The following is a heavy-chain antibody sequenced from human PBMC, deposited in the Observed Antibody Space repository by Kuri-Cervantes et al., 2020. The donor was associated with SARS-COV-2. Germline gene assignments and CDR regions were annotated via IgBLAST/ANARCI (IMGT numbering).Heavy chain of an antibody. J-gene: IGHJ3*02. V-gene: IGHV4-38-2*02. D-gene: IGHD1-20*01. CDR3: ARDVVTGNRVGPTSDAFDI. CDR1: GYSISSGYY. CDR2: IYYSGST. Sequence: SETLSLTCTVSGYSISSGYYWGWIRQPPGKGLEWIGSIYYSGSTYYNPSLRSRVTISVDTSKNQFSLKLGSVTAADTAVYYCARDVVTGNRVGPTSDAFDIWGQGTMVTVSS.